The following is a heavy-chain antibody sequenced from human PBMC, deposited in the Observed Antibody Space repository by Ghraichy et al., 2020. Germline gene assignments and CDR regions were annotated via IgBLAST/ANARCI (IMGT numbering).Heavy chain of an antibody. D-gene: IGHD3-10*01. V-gene: IGHV3-73*01. CDR1: GFIFSEFA. J-gene: IGHJ3*01. Sequence: GGSLRLSCAASGFIFSEFAMYWVRQAPGKGLECIGRIRTKPNNYATTYAASVKGRFTISSDDSKNTMYLQMKSLKTEDPAVYYCSRPGFGELHNAFDVWGHGTIVTVSS. CDR3: SRPGFGELHNAFDV. CDR2: IRTKPNNYAT.